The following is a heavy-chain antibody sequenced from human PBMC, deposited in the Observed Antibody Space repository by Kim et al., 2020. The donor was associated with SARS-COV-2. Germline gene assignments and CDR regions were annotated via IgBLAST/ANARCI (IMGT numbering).Heavy chain of an antibody. CDR3: ARHPDYDFWSGSRTGGWFDP. J-gene: IGHJ5*02. CDR2: IYYSGST. V-gene: IGHV4-59*08. CDR1: GGSISSYY. Sequence: SETLSLTCTVSGGSISSYYRSWIRQPPGKGLEWIGYIYYSGSTNYNPSLKSRVTISIDTSKNQFSLKLSSVTAADTAVYYCARHPDYDFWSGSRTGGWFDPWGQGTLVTVSS. D-gene: IGHD3-3*01.